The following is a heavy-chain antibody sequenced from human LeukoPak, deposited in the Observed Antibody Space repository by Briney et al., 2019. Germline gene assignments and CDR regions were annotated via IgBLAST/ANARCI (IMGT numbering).Heavy chain of an antibody. Sequence: GGSLRLSCAASGFTFSDYYMSWIRQAPGKGLEWVSYISSNGSTIYYADSVKGRFTISRDNAKNSLDLQMNSLRAEDTAVYYCAREEYSYGHDYWGQGTLVTVSS. CDR1: GFTFSDYY. V-gene: IGHV3-11*04. CDR3: AREEYSYGHDY. CDR2: ISSNGSTI. D-gene: IGHD5-18*01. J-gene: IGHJ4*02.